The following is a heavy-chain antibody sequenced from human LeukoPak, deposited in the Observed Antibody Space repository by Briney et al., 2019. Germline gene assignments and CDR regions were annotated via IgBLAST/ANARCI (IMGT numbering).Heavy chain of an antibody. CDR1: GFTFSSYS. Sequence: GGSLRLSCAASGFTFSSYSMNWVRQAPGKGLEWVSSISSSSSYIYYADSVKGRFTISRDNAKNSLYLQMNSLRAEDTAVYYCARDRGSSWSGDWFDPWGQGTLVTVSS. CDR2: ISSSSSYI. V-gene: IGHV3-21*01. CDR3: ARDRGSSWSGDWFDP. J-gene: IGHJ5*02. D-gene: IGHD6-13*01.